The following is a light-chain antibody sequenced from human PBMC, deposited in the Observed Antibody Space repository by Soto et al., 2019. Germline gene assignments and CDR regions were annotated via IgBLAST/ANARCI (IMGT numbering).Light chain of an antibody. CDR3: QPYNSFSGT. V-gene: IGKV1-5*01. CDR1: QTISSW. CDR2: DAS. Sequence: DIQMTQSPSTLASSLVDRVTITCRASQTISSWLAWYQQKPGKAPKLLIYDASSLESGVPSRFSGRGSGTQFTLTISSLQPDGFATYYCQPYNSFSGTFGPGTKVDIK. J-gene: IGKJ1*01.